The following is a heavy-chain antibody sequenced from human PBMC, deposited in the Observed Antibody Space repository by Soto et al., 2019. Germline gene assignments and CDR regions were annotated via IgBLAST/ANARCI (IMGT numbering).Heavy chain of an antibody. V-gene: IGHV1-69*13. D-gene: IGHD2-2*02. CDR3: ARMYCSSTSCYTGGYYYGMDV. Sequence: GASVKVSCKASGGTFSSYAISWVRQAPGQGLEWMGGIIPIFGTANYAQKFQGRVTITADESTSTAYMELSSLRSEDTAVYYCARMYCSSTSCYTGGYYYGMDVWGQGTTVTVSS. J-gene: IGHJ6*02. CDR2: IIPIFGTA. CDR1: GGTFSSYA.